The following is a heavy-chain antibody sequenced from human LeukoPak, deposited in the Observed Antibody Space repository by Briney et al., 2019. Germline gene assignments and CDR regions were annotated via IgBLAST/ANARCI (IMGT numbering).Heavy chain of an antibody. CDR2: IYYSGST. CDR1: GGSISSYY. J-gene: IGHJ4*02. Sequence: SETLSLTYTVSGGSISSYYWSWIRQPPGKGLEWIGYIYYSGSTNYNPSLKSRVTISVDTSKNQFSLKLSSVTAADTAVYYCARGPLDIVATIGGDFDYWGQGTLVTVPS. D-gene: IGHD5-12*01. CDR3: ARGPLDIVATIGGDFDY. V-gene: IGHV4-59*12.